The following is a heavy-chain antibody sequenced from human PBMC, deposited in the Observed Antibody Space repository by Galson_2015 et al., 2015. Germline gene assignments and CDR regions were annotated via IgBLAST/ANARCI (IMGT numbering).Heavy chain of an antibody. Sequence: SVKVSCKASGYTFTSYGISWVRQAPGQGLEWMGWISAYNGNTNYAQKLQGRVTMTTDTSTSTAYMELRSLRPDDTAVYYCARGSAVVVPATKPDYWGQGTLVTVSS. CDR1: GYTFTSYG. D-gene: IGHD2-2*01. J-gene: IGHJ4*02. V-gene: IGHV1-18*01. CDR2: ISAYNGNT. CDR3: ARGSAVVVPATKPDY.